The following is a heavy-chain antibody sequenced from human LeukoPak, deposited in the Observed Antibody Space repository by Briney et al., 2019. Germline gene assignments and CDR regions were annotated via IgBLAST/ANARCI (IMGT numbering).Heavy chain of an antibody. J-gene: IGHJ4*02. CDR1: GFTFSDYY. D-gene: IGHD2-8*02. CDR3: ARDQATGVDY. V-gene: IGHV3-11*04. Sequence: PGGSLRLSSAASGFTFSDYYMSWIRQAPAKRVEWGSYISSSSSTIYYADSVKGRFTISRDNAKNSLYLQMNSLTAEDTAVYYCARDQATGVDYWGQGTLVTVSS. CDR2: ISSSSSTI.